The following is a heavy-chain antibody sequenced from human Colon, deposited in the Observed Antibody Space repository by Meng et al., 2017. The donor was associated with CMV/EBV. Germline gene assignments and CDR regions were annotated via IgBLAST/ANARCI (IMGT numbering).Heavy chain of an antibody. Sequence: GASLKISCAASGFTFSTFGMHWVRPAPGKGLGWVSSIVSSSTYIFYADSVRGRFTISRDNAKNLLYLQMNSLRVEDTGIYYCVRDTISGVVAFEYWGQGALVTVSS. CDR3: VRDTISGVVAFEY. CDR1: GFTFSTFG. D-gene: IGHD3-3*01. CDR2: IVSSSTYI. J-gene: IGHJ4*02. V-gene: IGHV3-21*06.